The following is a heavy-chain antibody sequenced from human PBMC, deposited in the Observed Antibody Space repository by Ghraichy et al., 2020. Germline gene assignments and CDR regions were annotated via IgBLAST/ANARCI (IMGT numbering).Heavy chain of an antibody. J-gene: IGHJ3*02. D-gene: IGHD3-10*01. CDR2: IHGSGDTT. Sequence: GESLNISCAASGVTLSNYAMTWVRQAPGKGLKWVSGIHGSGDTTFYADSVKGRFTISRDNSKNMVFLQMNSLRGEDTAIYFCAKHLVRGVQGPFDIWGQGTMVTVSS. CDR1: GVTLSNYA. V-gene: IGHV3-23*01. CDR3: AKHLVRGVQGPFDI.